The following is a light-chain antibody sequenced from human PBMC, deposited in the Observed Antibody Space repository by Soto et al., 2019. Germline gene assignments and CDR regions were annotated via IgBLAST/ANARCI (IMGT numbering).Light chain of an antibody. V-gene: IGKV3-20*01. CDR1: QTVRNNY. Sequence: EFVLTQSPGTLSLSPGERATLSCRASQTVRNNYLAWYQQKPGQAPRLLIYDASSRATGIPDTFSGSGSGTDFTLTISRLEPEDFAVYYCQQYGTSPWTFGQGTKVDIK. CDR3: QQYGTSPWT. J-gene: IGKJ1*01. CDR2: DAS.